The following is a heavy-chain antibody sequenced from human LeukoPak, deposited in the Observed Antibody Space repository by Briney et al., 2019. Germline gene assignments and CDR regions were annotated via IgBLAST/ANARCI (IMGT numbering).Heavy chain of an antibody. CDR3: ARHSDVIVAI. J-gene: IGHJ4*02. Sequence: GESMKISCKAAGYIFNHHWIGWVRPQSGGRLEWMGIISHRDSDNRYSPSFQGHVTISADTSINTAYLEWSRLEASDTGIYYCARHSDVIVAIWGQGTLVTVSS. V-gene: IGHV5-51*01. CDR2: ISHRDSDN. D-gene: IGHD2-21*01. CDR1: GYIFNHHW.